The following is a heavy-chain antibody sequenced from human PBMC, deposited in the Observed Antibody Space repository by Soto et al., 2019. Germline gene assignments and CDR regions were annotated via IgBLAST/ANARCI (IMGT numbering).Heavy chain of an antibody. D-gene: IGHD2-2*01. CDR3: ARDLPVGNWFDP. CDR2: IYYSVST. J-gene: IGHJ5*02. V-gene: IGHV4-31*03. Sequence: QVQLQESGTGLVKPSQTLSLTCTVSGGSISSGGYYWSWIRQHPGKGLEWIGYIYYSVSTYYNPSLKSRVTRSVDTSKNQFSLKLSSVTAADTAVYYCARDLPVGNWFDPWGQGPLVTVSS. CDR1: GGSISSGGYY.